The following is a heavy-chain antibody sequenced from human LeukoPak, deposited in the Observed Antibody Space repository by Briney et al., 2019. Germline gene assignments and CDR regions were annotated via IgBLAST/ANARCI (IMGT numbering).Heavy chain of an antibody. V-gene: IGHV1-69*13. CDR2: IIPIFGTA. J-gene: IGHJ3*02. CDR1: GGTFSSYA. CDR3: AREGYYGSGSYYHDAFDI. D-gene: IGHD3-10*01. Sequence: SVKVSCKASGGTFSSYAISWVRQAPGQGLEWMGGIIPIFGTASYAQKFQGRVTITADESTSTAYMELSSLRSEDTAVYYCAREGYYGSGSYYHDAFDIWGQGTMVTVSS.